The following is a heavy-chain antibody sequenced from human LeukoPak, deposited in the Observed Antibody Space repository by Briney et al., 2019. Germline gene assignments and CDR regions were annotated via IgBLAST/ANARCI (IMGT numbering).Heavy chain of an antibody. V-gene: IGHV3-48*03. Sequence: GGSLRLSCAASGFTFSSYEMNWVRQAPGKGLEWVSYISSSGSTIYYAASVKGRFTISRDNAKNSLYLQMNSLRAEDTAVYYCARKYCSTTSCLFDNWGQGTLVTVSS. D-gene: IGHD2-2*01. CDR1: GFTFSSYE. CDR2: ISSSGSTI. CDR3: ARKYCSTTSCLFDN. J-gene: IGHJ4*02.